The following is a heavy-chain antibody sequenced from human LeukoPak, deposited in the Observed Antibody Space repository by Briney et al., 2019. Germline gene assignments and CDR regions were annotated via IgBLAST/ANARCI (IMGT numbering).Heavy chain of an antibody. V-gene: IGHV3-30*02. CDR1: GFAFRSYG. J-gene: IGHJ5*02. CDR3: AKDWSGNYNWFDP. Sequence: PGGSLRLSCATSGFAFRSYGIHWVRQTPAKGLEWVAYIPYEGSKKYYADSVRGRFTISRDNSKNTAYLQMNSLRNDDTAMYYCAKDWSGNYNWFDPWGQGTLVTVSS. D-gene: IGHD3-3*01. CDR2: IPYEGSKK.